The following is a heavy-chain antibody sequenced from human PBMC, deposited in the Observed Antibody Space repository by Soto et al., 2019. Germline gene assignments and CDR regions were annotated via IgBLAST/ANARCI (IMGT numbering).Heavy chain of an antibody. J-gene: IGHJ3*02. D-gene: IGHD6-6*01. CDR2: ISSSGSTI. Sequence: GGSLRLSCAASGFTFRSYEMNWVRQAPGKGLEWVSYISSSGSTIYYADSVKGRFTISRDNAKNSLYLQMNSLRAEDTAVYYCASRIAARDAFDIWGQGTMVTVSS. CDR3: ASRIAARDAFDI. CDR1: GFTFRSYE. V-gene: IGHV3-48*03.